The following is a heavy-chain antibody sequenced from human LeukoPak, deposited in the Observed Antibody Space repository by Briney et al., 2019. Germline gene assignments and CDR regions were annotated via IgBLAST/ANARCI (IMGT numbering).Heavy chain of an antibody. D-gene: IGHD2-15*01. J-gene: IGHJ4*02. CDR3: ARTVAVVAAAHVF. V-gene: IGHV3-30-3*01. CDR2: ISYDGNNK. CDR1: GFTFSTYA. Sequence: GGSLRLSCAASGFTFSTYAMDGVRQAPGKGLEWVEVISYDGNNKYYADSVKGRFTISRDSSKNTLYLQMNSLRVEDTAVYYCARTVAVVAAAHVFWGQGTLVTVSS.